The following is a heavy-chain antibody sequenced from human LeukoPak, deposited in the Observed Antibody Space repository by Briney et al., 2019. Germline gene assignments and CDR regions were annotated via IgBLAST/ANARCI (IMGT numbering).Heavy chain of an antibody. D-gene: IGHD7-27*01. Sequence: ASVKVSCKASGDTITAYYVHWVGQALGQGLEWMGYINPNSGVTKFAQKFQGRVTMTRDTSISTAYMEMSRLRSDDAAVYYCATDKTKVKWGPYYYYVLDVWGQGPTVTVSS. CDR1: GDTITAYY. CDR2: INPNSGVT. J-gene: IGHJ6*02. CDR3: ATDKTKVKWGPYYYYVLDV. V-gene: IGHV1-2*02.